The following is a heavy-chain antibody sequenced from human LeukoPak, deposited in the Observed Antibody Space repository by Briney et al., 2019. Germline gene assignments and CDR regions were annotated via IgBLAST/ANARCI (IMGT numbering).Heavy chain of an antibody. CDR3: ARDNWNYVNDY. CDR2: IKQDGSET. V-gene: IGHV3-7*01. D-gene: IGHD1-7*01. Sequence: GGSLRLSCAASGFTFSSYWMSWVRQAPGEGLEWVDNIKQDGSETYYVDSVKGLFTISRDNAKNSLYLQMNSLRAEDTAVYYCARDNWNYVNDYWGQGTLVTVSS. J-gene: IGHJ4*02. CDR1: GFTFSSYW.